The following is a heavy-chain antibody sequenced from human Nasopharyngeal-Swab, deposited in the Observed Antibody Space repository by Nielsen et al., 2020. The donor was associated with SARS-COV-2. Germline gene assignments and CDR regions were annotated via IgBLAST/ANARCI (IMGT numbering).Heavy chain of an antibody. Sequence: SVKVSCKASGFTFTSSAMQWVRQARGQRLEWIGWIVVGSGNTNYAQKFQERVTITRDMSTSTAYMELSSLRSEDTAVYYCAAAYYDILTGLDYYYHYGMDVWGQGTTVTVSS. D-gene: IGHD3-9*01. V-gene: IGHV1-58*02. CDR2: IVVGSGNT. CDR3: AAAYYDILTGLDYYYHYGMDV. CDR1: GFTFTSSA. J-gene: IGHJ6*02.